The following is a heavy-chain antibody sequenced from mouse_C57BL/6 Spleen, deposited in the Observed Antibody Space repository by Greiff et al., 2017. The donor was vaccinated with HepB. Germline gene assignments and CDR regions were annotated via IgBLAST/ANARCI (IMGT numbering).Heavy chain of an antibody. CDR1: GFNIKDDY. V-gene: IGHV14-4*01. Sequence: VQLKESGAELVRPGASVKLSCTASGFNIKDDYMHWVKQRPEQGLEWIGWIDPENGDTEYASKFQGKATITADTSSNTAYLQLSSLTSEDTAVYYCTTGYYSNYEGYYAMDYWGQGTSVTVSS. CDR2: IDPENGDT. J-gene: IGHJ4*01. D-gene: IGHD2-5*01. CDR3: TTGYYSNYEGYYAMDY.